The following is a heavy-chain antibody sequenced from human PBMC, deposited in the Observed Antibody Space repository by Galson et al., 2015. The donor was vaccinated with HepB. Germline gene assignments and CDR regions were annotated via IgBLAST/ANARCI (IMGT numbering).Heavy chain of an antibody. Sequence: SVKVSCKGSGYTFTNYYIHWVRQAPGQGLEWMGIINPSGGTTSYAQKFQDRVTMTRDTSTNTVYMELSSLRSEDTALYFCARDTPLYCSSTICPEKHYYTMDVWGQGTTVTVSS. CDR1: GYTFTNYY. V-gene: IGHV1-46*01. J-gene: IGHJ6*02. D-gene: IGHD2-2*01. CDR3: ARDTPLYCSSTICPEKHYYTMDV. CDR2: INPSGGTT.